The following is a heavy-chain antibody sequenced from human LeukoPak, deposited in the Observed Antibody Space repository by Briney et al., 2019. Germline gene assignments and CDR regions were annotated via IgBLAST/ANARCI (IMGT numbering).Heavy chain of an antibody. J-gene: IGHJ4*02. CDR2: ISSSGSTI. CDR3: ARGYCSGGSCYSFDY. D-gene: IGHD2-15*01. Sequence: GGSLRLSCAASGFTFSSYEMNWVRQAPGKGLEGVSYISSSGSTIYYADSVKGRFTISRDNAKNSLYLQMNSLRAEDTAVYYCARGYCSGGSCYSFDYWGQGTLVTVSS. CDR1: GFTFSSYE. V-gene: IGHV3-48*03.